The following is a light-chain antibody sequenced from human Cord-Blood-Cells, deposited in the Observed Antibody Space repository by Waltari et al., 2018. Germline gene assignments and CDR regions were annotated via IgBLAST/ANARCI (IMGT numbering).Light chain of an antibody. CDR3: QQYNNWPRT. CDR2: GAS. J-gene: IGKJ1*01. CDR1: QSVSSN. V-gene: IGKV3-15*01. Sequence: EIVMTQSQATLSVSPGERATLSCRASQSVSSNLAGYQQKPGQAPRLLIYGASTRATGIPARFSGSGSGTEFTLTISSLQSEDFAVYYCQQYNNWPRTFGQGTKVEIK.